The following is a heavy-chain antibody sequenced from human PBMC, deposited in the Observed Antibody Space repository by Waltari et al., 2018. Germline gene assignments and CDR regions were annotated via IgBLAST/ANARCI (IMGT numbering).Heavy chain of an antibody. CDR1: GGSISTSY. Sequence: VQLQESGPGLVKPSETLSLTCTVSGGSISTSYWSWIRQPAGKGLEWIGRIYATGSTNYNPSLKSRVTMSVDTSKNQFSLKLSSVTAADTAVYYCARLPYNNIYFYYYMDVWGKGTTVTVSS. J-gene: IGHJ6*03. CDR2: IYATGST. CDR3: ARLPYNNIYFYYYMDV. D-gene: IGHD3-10*01. V-gene: IGHV4-4*07.